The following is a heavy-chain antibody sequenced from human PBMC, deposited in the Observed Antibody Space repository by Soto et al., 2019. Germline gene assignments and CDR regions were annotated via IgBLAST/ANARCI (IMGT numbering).Heavy chain of an antibody. D-gene: IGHD6-19*01. V-gene: IGHV3-7*05. CDR1: GFTFSSYW. CDR2: IKQDGSEK. CDR3: ARLAKIQGLGYPFDY. Sequence: PGGSLRLSCAASGFTFSSYWMSWVRQAPGKGLEWVANIKQDGSEKYYVDSVKGRFTISRDNAKNSLYLQMNSLRAEDTAVYYCARLAKIQGLGYPFDYWGQGTLVTVSS. J-gene: IGHJ4*02.